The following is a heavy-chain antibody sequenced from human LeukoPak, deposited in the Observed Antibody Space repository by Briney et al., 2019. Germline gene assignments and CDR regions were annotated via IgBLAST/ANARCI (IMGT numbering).Heavy chain of an antibody. Sequence: GGSLRLFCAASGLTFSSYAMRCVSRAPGKGLEWVSAISGRGGSSYYADSVKGRFTISRDNSKNTLYLQMNSLRADDTAVYYCAKDRLAVAGTVRVYDYWGQGTLVTVSS. CDR3: AKDRLAVAGTVRVYDY. CDR2: ISGRGGSS. J-gene: IGHJ4*02. V-gene: IGHV3-23*01. D-gene: IGHD6-19*01. CDR1: GLTFSSYA.